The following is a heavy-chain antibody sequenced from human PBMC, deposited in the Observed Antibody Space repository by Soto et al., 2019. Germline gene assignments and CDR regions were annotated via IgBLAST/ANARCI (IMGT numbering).Heavy chain of an antibody. CDR2: INPDGSTT. Sequence: EVQLVESGGGLVQPGGSLRLSCAASGFTFSSYWMGWVRQAPGKGLVWVSRINPDGSTTFYADSEKGRFTISRDNAKNTLYMQMNRQGAEDTAVYYCAIAPSTFAWGQGTLDTVSS. D-gene: IGHD2-2*01. CDR3: AIAPSTFA. CDR1: GFTFSSYW. J-gene: IGHJ5*02. V-gene: IGHV3-74*01.